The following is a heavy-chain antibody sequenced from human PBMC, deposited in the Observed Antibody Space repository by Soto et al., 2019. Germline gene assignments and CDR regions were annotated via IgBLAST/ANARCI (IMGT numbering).Heavy chain of an antibody. J-gene: IGHJ4*02. Sequence: PGGSLRLSCASSGFTFSSCSMNWVRQAPGKGLEWVSFISGSGDTKYYADSVKGRFTISRDNAKNSLSLQMSSLRDEDTGVYYCAKYCSSDVCFDYWGQGTLVTVSS. CDR1: GFTFSSCS. CDR2: ISGSGDTK. CDR3: AKYCSSDVCFDY. V-gene: IGHV3-48*02. D-gene: IGHD2-8*01.